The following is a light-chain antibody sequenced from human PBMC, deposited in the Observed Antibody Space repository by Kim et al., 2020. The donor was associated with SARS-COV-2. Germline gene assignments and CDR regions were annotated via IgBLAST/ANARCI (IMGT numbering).Light chain of an antibody. CDR2: VNSDGSY. J-gene: IGLJ3*02. V-gene: IGLV4-69*01. Sequence: QLVLTQSPSASASLGASVKLTCTLSSGHTSNAIAWHQRQPEKGPRFLMKVNSDGSYNKGDGISDRFSGSSSGADRYLTISSLHSEDEADYYCQPWVSGSPQVFGGGTQLTVL. CDR1: SGHTSNA. CDR3: QPWVSGSPQV.